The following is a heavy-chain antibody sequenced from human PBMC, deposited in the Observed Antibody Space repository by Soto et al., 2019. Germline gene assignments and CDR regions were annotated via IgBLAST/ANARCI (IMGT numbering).Heavy chain of an antibody. J-gene: IGHJ4*02. CDR2: IIPIFGTA. CDR3: ASSLWFGELLYYFDY. D-gene: IGHD3-10*01. V-gene: IGHV1-69*13. CDR1: GGTSSSYA. Sequence: SVKVSCKASGGTSSSYAISWVRQAPGQGLEWMGGIIPIFGTANYAQKFQVRVTITADESTSTAYMELSSLRSEDTAVYYCASSLWFGELLYYFDYWGQGTLVTVSS.